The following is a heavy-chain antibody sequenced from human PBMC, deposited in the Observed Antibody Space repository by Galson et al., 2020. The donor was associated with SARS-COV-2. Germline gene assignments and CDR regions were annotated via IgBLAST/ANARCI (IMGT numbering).Heavy chain of an antibody. Sequence: GESLKISCTSSGFTFGDYAMSWFRQAPGKGLEWVGFIRSRAYGGTAEYAASVQGRFTISRDDSKNIAYLQMNSLKIEDTAVYYCSRGVYDSSGYYWGLSNHWGQGTLVTVSS. D-gene: IGHD3-22*01. CDR1: GFTFGDYA. V-gene: IGHV3-49*03. CDR2: IRSRAYGGTA. CDR3: SRGVYDSSGYYWGLSNH. J-gene: IGHJ1*01.